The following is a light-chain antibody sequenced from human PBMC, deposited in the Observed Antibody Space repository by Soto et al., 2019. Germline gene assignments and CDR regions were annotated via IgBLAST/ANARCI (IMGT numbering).Light chain of an antibody. CDR1: QGVDVY. V-gene: IGKV1D-8*01. J-gene: IGKJ1*01. CDR2: TAS. Sequence: VIWMTQSPSLLSASTGDRVSISCRLSQGVDVYLALYQQKPGKVPELLIYTASTLHSGVPSRFRGSGSGTNFTFPIKGRHSDEFASSCWPQYLTLPWTLGKGTKIEI. CDR3: PQYLTLPWT.